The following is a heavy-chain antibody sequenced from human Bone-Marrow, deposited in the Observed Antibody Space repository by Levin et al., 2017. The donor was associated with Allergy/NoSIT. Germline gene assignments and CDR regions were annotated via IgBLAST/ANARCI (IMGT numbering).Heavy chain of an antibody. D-gene: IGHD1-14*01. CDR2: FYSGGYT. J-gene: IGHJ4*02. Sequence: PGGSLRLSCAASGFIVSTNYMSWVRQAPGKGLEWVSVFYSGGYTNYADSVKGRFTISGDHSKNTLYLQMNDLRVEDTAVYYCARDSRKAYHFDYWGQGTQVTVSS. CDR1: GFIVSTNY. V-gene: IGHV3-53*01. CDR3: ARDSRKAYHFDY.